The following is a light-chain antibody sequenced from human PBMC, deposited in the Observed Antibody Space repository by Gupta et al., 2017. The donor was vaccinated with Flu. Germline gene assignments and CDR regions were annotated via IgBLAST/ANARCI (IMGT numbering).Light chain of an antibody. J-gene: IGKJ1*01. V-gene: IGKV1-39*01. CDR2: AAS. CDR3: QQRDSSPKT. Sequence: LNWYQQRPGKAPRRLINAASRVQTGVPSRFSGNGSGKDFTLTINSLQPEDFATYHCQQRDSSPKTFGQGTKVAIK.